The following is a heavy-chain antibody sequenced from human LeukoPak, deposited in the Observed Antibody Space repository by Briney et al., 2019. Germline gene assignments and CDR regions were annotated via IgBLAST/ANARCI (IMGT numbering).Heavy chain of an antibody. V-gene: IGHV1-69*01. D-gene: IGHD2-2*01. J-gene: IGHJ6*02. CDR1: GGTFSSYA. Sequence: GSSVKVSCKASGGTFSSYAISWVRQAPGQGLEWMGGIIPIFGTANYAQKFQGRVTITADESTSTAYMELSSLRSEDTAVYYCARYSSSGGPTGYYGMDVWGQGTTVTVSS. CDR3: ARYSSSGGPTGYYGMDV. CDR2: IIPIFGTA.